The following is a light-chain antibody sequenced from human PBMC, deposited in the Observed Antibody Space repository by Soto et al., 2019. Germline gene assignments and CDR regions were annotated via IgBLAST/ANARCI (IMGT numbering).Light chain of an antibody. J-gene: IGKJ5*01. CDR2: KAS. CDR3: QQYNSYPLT. CDR1: QSIVTL. Sequence: DIQMTQSPSTLSASVGDRVTITCRASQSIVTLLAWYQQKPGRAPTLLIYKASTLESGVPSRFSGSGSGTEFSLTISSLQPDDSATYYCQQYNSYPLTFGQGTRLEIK. V-gene: IGKV1-5*03.